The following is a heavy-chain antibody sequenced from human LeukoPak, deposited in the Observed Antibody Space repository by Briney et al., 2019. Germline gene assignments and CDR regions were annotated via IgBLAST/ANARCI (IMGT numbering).Heavy chain of an antibody. CDR1: GYTFSSYG. J-gene: IGHJ4*02. CDR2: ISAYNGNT. V-gene: IGHV1-18*01. Sequence: GASVKVSCKASGYTFSSYGISWVRQAPGQGLEWMGWISAYNGNTNYAQKLQGRVTMTTDTSTSTAYIELRSLRSDDTAVYYCARDLADYYDSSGYYYPPGYFDYWGQGTLVTVSS. D-gene: IGHD3-22*01. CDR3: ARDLADYYDSSGYYYPPGYFDY.